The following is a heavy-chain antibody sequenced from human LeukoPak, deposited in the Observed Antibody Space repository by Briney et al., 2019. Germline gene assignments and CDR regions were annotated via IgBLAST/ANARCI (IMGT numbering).Heavy chain of an antibody. CDR3: ARDPYSGGYGPYYYHYMDV. CDR2: IYHSGST. V-gene: IGHV4-38-2*02. J-gene: IGHJ6*03. CDR1: GYSISSGYY. Sequence: ETLSLTCTVSGYSISSGYYWGWIRQPPGKGLEWIGSIYHSGSTYYNPSLKSRVTISVDTSKNQFSLKLSSVTAADTAVYYCARDPYSGGYGPYYYHYMDVWGKGTTVTISS. D-gene: IGHD1-26*01.